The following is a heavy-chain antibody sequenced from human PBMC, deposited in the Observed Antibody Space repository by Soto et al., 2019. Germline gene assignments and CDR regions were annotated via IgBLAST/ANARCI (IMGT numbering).Heavy chain of an antibody. CDR1: GGTFSSYP. D-gene: IGHD3-10*01. CDR2: ITPILGIA. Sequence: QVQLVQSGAEVKKPGSSVKVSCRASGGTFSSYPINWVRQAPGQGLEWVGRITPILGIANYAQKFQGRVTITADKSTSTASMELSSLRSEDTAVYYCASQESSWGQGTLVTVSS. V-gene: IGHV1-69*02. J-gene: IGHJ5*02. CDR3: ASQESS.